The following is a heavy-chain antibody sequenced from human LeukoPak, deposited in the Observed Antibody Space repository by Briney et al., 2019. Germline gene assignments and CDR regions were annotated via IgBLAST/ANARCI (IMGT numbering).Heavy chain of an antibody. D-gene: IGHD3-22*01. CDR1: GGTFSSYA. CDR2: IIPILGIA. Sequence: GASVKVSCKASGGTFSSYAISWVRQAPGQGLEWMGRIIPILGIANYAQKFQGRVTITADKSTSTAYMELSSLRSEDTAVYYCASTILDYDSSERLFDYWGQGTLVTVSS. V-gene: IGHV1-69*04. J-gene: IGHJ4*02. CDR3: ASTILDYDSSERLFDY.